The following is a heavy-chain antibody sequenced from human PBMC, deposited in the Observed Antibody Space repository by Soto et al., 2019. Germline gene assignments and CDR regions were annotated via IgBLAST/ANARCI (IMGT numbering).Heavy chain of an antibody. Sequence: PGGSLRLSCAASGFTVSSNYMSWVRQAPGKGLEWVSVIYSGGSTYYADSVKGRLTISRDISKNTLYLQVNSLRAEDTAVYYCARVAFYHSSGYLDYWGQGTLVTVSS. J-gene: IGHJ4*02. CDR2: IYSGGST. D-gene: IGHD3-22*01. V-gene: IGHV3-53*01. CDR1: GFTVSSNY. CDR3: ARVAFYHSSGYLDY.